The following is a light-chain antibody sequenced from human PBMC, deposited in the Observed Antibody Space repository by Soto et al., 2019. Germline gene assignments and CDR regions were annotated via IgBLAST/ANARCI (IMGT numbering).Light chain of an antibody. CDR1: NSDVGNYNL. CDR3: CSHAGSSTFK. Sequence: QSALTQPASVSGSPGQWITISCAGTNSDVGNYNLVSWYQQHPGKAPKLMIYAVSKRPSGVSNRFSGSKSGNTASLSISGLQAEDEADYYCCSHAGSSTFKFGGGTKLTVL. V-gene: IGLV2-23*02. J-gene: IGLJ2*01. CDR2: AVS.